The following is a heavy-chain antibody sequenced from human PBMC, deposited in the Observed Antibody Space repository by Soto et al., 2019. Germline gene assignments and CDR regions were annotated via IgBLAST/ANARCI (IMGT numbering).Heavy chain of an antibody. D-gene: IGHD2-15*01. CDR3: AKGHVAFDF. J-gene: IGHJ4*02. Sequence: WGALRSSCARFGINFQSFKTNRVPPAPGKGLEWVSYISSSSSTIYYADSVMGLFTISRDNSKNTLCLQMNSLRAEDTAVSYRAKGHVAFDFWGQGTLVTVSS. V-gene: IGHV3-48*01. CDR1: GINFQSFK. CDR2: ISSSSSTI.